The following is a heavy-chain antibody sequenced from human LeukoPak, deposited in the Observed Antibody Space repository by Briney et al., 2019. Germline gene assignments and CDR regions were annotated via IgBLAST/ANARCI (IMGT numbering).Heavy chain of an antibody. Sequence: PSETLSLTCAVSGYSISGGYHWGWIRRPPGKGLEWIGIISHSGFTYYNPSLKSRVTISVDTSKNQFSLMLNSVTAADTAVYYCASSPRGGAVAGHYYFDFWGQGTLVTVSS. V-gene: IGHV4-38-2*01. D-gene: IGHD6-19*01. J-gene: IGHJ4*02. CDR3: ASSPRGGAVAGHYYFDF. CDR2: ISHSGFT. CDR1: GYSISGGYH.